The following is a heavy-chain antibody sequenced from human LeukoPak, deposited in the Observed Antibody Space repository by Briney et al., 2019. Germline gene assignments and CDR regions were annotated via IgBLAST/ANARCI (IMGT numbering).Heavy chain of an antibody. CDR3: ARVAEAAAFDS. Sequence: GGSLRLSCAASGFTFSTYSMSWVRQAPGKGLEWVSSISSNSRYIYYADSMRGRFTISRDNAKNSLYLQMNSLKPEDTAVYYCARVAEAAAFDSWGQGTLVTVSS. J-gene: IGHJ4*02. CDR1: GFTFSTYS. D-gene: IGHD6-13*01. CDR2: ISSNSRYI. V-gene: IGHV3-21*06.